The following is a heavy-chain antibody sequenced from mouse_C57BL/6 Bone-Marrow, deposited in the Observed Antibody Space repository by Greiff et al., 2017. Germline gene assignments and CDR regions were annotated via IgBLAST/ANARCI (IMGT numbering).Heavy chain of an antibody. V-gene: IGHV3-6*01. CDR2: ISYDGSN. J-gene: IGHJ1*03. CDR1: GYSITSGYY. Sequence: VQLQQSGPGLVKPSQSLSLTCSVTGYSITSGYYWNWIRQFPGNKLEWMGYISYDGSNNYNPSLKNRISITRDTSKNQFFLKLNSVTTEDTATYYCARDRYYGSSYWYFDVWAQGPRSPSPQ. CDR3: ARDRYYGSSYWYFDV. D-gene: IGHD1-1*01.